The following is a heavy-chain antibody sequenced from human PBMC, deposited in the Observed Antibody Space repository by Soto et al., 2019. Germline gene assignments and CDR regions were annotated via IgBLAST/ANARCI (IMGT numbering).Heavy chain of an antibody. J-gene: IGHJ4*02. D-gene: IGHD6-13*01. V-gene: IGHV3-30-3*01. Sequence: GGSLRLSCAASGFTFSSYAMHWVRQAPGKGLEWVAVISYDGSNKYYADSVKGRFTISRDNSKNTLYLQMNSLRAEDTAVYYCARDNNSSSWYGGDDYWGQGTLVTVSS. CDR2: ISYDGSNK. CDR1: GFTFSSYA. CDR3: ARDNNSSSWYGGDDY.